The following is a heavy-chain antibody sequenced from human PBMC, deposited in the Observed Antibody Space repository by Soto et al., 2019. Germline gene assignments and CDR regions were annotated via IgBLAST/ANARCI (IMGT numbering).Heavy chain of an antibody. CDR1: GGTFTSCT. J-gene: IGHJ6*02. D-gene: IGHD4-17*01. Sequence: QVQLVQSGAEVKKPGSSGKVSCKASGGTFTSCTITWVRQAPGQGLEWMGVIIPIFGTTNYAQKFQGRVTITAEASTTTDYMERSSLRSEDTAEYYCARETATLTTDYFYSGMDVWGQGTTVTVSS. CDR3: ARETATLTTDYFYSGMDV. V-gene: IGHV1-69*01. CDR2: IIPIFGTT.